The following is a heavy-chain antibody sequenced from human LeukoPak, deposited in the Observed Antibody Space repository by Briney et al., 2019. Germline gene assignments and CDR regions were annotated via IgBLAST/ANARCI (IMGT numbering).Heavy chain of an antibody. J-gene: IGHJ4*02. CDR1: GFTFSTYA. V-gene: IGHV3-33*01. CDR2: IWYDGSNK. D-gene: IGHD5-24*01. CDR3: AREAPGDGYNSPDY. Sequence: PGGSLRLSCAASGFTFSTYAMHWVRQAPGKGLEWVAVIWYDGSNKYYADSVKGRFTISRDNSKNTLYLQMNSLRADDTAVYYCAREAPGDGYNSPDYWGQGTLVTVSS.